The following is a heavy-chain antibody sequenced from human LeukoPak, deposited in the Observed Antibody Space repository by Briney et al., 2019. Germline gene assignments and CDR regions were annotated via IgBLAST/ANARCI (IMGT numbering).Heavy chain of an antibody. D-gene: IGHD3-10*01. J-gene: IGHJ4*02. CDR3: ASPAYYYGSGSYYNY. Sequence: GGSLRLSCAASGFTFSSYSMNWVRQAPGKGLEWVSSISSSSSYIYYTDSVKGRFTISRDNAKNSLYLQMNSLRAEDTAVYYCASPAYYYGSGSYYNYWGQGTLVTVSS. CDR2: ISSSSSYI. V-gene: IGHV3-21*01. CDR1: GFTFSSYS.